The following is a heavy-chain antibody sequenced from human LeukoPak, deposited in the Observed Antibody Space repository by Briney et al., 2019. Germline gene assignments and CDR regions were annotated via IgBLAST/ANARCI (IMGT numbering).Heavy chain of an antibody. V-gene: IGHV1-46*01. Sequence: ASVKVSCKASGYTFTSYYMHWVRQAPGQGLEWMGIINPSGGSTSYAQKFQGRVTMTRDTSTSTVYMELSSLGSEDTAVYYCARAPRYAPMIGVMDVWGQGTTVTVSS. CDR3: ARAPRYAPMIGVMDV. D-gene: IGHD3-22*01. CDR1: GYTFTSYY. J-gene: IGHJ6*02. CDR2: INPSGGST.